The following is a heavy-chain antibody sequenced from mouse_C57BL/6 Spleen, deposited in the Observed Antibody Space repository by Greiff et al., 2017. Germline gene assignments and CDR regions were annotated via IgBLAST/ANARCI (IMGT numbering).Heavy chain of an antibody. V-gene: IGHV1-7*01. D-gene: IGHD6-1*01. CDR2: INPSSGYT. CDR1: GYTFTRYW. J-gene: IGHJ2*01. Sequence: VQGVESGAELAKPGASVKLSCKASGYTFTRYWMHWVKQRPGQGLEWIGYINPSSGYTKYNQKFKDKATLTADKSSSTAYMQLSSLTYEDSAVYYCARGPQSDYFDYWGQGTTLTVSS. CDR3: ARGPQSDYFDY.